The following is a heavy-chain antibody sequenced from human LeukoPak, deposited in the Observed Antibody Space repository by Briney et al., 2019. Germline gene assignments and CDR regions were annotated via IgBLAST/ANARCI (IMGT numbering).Heavy chain of an antibody. D-gene: IGHD2-15*01. CDR2: INWNGVST. Sequence: GGSLRLSCAASGFTFDNYGMNWVRQIPGKGLEWVSGINWNGVSTSYADSVKGRFTISRDNAKNSLYLQMSSLRAEDTVLYYCARDKALVAGAFDIWGQGTMVTVSS. CDR1: GFTFDNYG. J-gene: IGHJ3*02. CDR3: ARDKALVAGAFDI. V-gene: IGHV3-20*04.